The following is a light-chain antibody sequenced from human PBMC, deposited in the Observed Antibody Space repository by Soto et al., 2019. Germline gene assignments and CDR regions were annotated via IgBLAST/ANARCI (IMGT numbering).Light chain of an antibody. CDR1: SSDFGGYNY. J-gene: IGLJ1*01. Sequence: QSVLTQPASVSGSPGQSITISCTGTSSDFGGYNYVSWYQHHPGKAPKLLIYDVSIRPSGVSNRFSGSKSGNTASLTISGLQTEDEADYYCDSYTSSTTLYVFGTGTKVTVL. CDR3: DSYTSSTTLYV. V-gene: IGLV2-14*03. CDR2: DVS.